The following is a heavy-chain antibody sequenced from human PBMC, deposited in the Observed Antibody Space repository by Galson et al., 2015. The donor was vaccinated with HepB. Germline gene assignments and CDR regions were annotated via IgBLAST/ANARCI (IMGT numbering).Heavy chain of an antibody. V-gene: IGHV1-18*04. CDR2: ISAYNGYT. CDR3: ARNGYSGYDSDYYYYYGMDV. Sequence: SVKVSCKASGYTFTSYGISWVRQAPGQGLEWMGCISAYNGYTKYAQKLQGRVTMTTDTSTSTAYMELRSLRSDDTAVYYCARNGYSGYDSDYYYYYGMDVWGQGTTVTGSS. CDR1: GYTFTSYG. D-gene: IGHD5-12*01. J-gene: IGHJ6*02.